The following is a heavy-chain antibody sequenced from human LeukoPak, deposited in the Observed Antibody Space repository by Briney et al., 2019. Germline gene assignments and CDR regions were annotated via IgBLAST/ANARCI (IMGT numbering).Heavy chain of an antibody. V-gene: IGHV4-59*11. CDR3: ARGYDSSAYYPFNY. CDR2: ISDSGST. J-gene: IGHJ4*02. CDR1: GGSLSTHH. Sequence: SETLSLTCVVSGGSLSTHHWSWIRQSPGRGLEWTGYISDSGSTNYNPSLKSRVTISVDTSKDQFSLMLSSVTAADTAVYYCARGYDSSAYYPFNYWGQGTLVTVSS. D-gene: IGHD3-22*01.